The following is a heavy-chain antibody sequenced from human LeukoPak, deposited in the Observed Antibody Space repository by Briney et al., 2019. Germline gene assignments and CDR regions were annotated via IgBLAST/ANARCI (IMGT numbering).Heavy chain of an antibody. CDR2: ISWNSGSI. CDR3: AKDPLQGWWDSYFDY. Sequence: PGRSLRLSCAASGFTFDDYAMHWVRQAPGKGLEWVSGISWNSGSIGYADSVKGRFTISRDNAKNSLYLQVNRLRAEDTALYYRAKDPLQGWWDSYFDYGGQGPLVSFCS. D-gene: IGHD1-26*01. CDR1: GFTFDDYA. J-gene: IGHJ4*02. V-gene: IGHV3-9*01.